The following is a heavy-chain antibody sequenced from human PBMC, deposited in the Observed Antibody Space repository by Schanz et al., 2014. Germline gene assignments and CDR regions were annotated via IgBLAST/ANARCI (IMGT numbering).Heavy chain of an antibody. J-gene: IGHJ3*02. CDR1: GYSLNELS. CDR3: ARGPSTGAFDI. CDR2: INPSGGST. Sequence: QVQLVQSGAEVKKPGASVKVSCKVSGYSLNELSMHWVRQAPGRGLEWMGIINPSGGSTSYAQKFQGRVTMTRDTSTSTVYMELSSLRSEHTAVYFCARGPSTGAFDIWGQGTIVTASS. V-gene: IGHV1-46*02.